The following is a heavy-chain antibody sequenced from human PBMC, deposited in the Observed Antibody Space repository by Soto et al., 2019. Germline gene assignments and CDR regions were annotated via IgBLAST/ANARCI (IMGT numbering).Heavy chain of an antibody. CDR3: ARDKGYSYGSYYFDY. V-gene: IGHV4-31*03. J-gene: IGHJ4*02. Sequence: TSETLSLTCTVSGGSISSGGYYWSWIRQHPGKGLEWIGYIYYSGSTYYNPSLKSRVTISVDTSKNQFSLKLSSVTAADTAVYYCARDKGYSYGSYYFDYWGQGTLVTVSS. CDR1: GGSISSGGYY. D-gene: IGHD5-18*01. CDR2: IYYSGST.